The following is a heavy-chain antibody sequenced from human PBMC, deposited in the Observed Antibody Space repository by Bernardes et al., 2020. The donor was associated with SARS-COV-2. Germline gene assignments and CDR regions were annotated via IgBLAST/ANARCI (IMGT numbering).Heavy chain of an antibody. D-gene: IGHD2-8*01. J-gene: IGHJ3*01. Sequence: GGSLRLSCAASGFTASTNYMNWVRQAPGKGLEWISIIYTGGTTYYADSVKGRFTVSRDHSKNTLYLQMSSLRADDTGVYYCARGFCTNGICFPRESFDVWGPGTMVHVSS. CDR3: ARGFCTNGICFPRESFDV. CDR2: IYTGGTT. CDR1: GFTASTNY. V-gene: IGHV3-53*01.